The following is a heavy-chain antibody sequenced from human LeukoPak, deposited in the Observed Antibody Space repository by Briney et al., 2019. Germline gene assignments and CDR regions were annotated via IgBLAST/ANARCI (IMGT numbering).Heavy chain of an antibody. Sequence: GGSLRLSCAASGFIFTDFYMSWVRQAPGKGLEWVSAISGSGGSTYYADSVKGRFTISRDNSKNTLYLQMNSLRAEDTAVYYCAKAQQLVPPYFDHWGQGTLVTVSS. CDR3: AKAQQLVPPYFDH. D-gene: IGHD6-13*01. CDR1: GFIFTDFY. CDR2: ISGSGGST. J-gene: IGHJ4*02. V-gene: IGHV3-23*01.